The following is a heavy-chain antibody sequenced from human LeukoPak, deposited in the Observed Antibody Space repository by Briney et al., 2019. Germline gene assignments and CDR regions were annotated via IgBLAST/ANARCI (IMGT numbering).Heavy chain of an antibody. CDR3: ARYSSSWTGVAYYFDY. CDR1: GDSVSSNSAA. J-gene: IGHJ4*02. V-gene: IGHV6-1*01. D-gene: IGHD6-13*01. Sequence: SQTLSLTCTISGDSVSSNSAAWNWIRQSPSRGLEWLGRTYYRSKWYNDYAVSVKSRITINPDTSKNQFSLQLNSVTPEDTAVYYCARYSSSWTGVAYYFDYWGQGTLVTVSS. CDR2: TYYRSKWYN.